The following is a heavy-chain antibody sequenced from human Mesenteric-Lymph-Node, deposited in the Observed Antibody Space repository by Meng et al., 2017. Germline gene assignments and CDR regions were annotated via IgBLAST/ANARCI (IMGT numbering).Heavy chain of an antibody. D-gene: IGHD6-19*01. Sequence: QVHLVQSGAEVKKPGASVKVSCKASGYTFTTHAIHWVRQAPGQRLEWMGWINAGNGNTRYSQKFQGRVSITRDTSASTAYMELSSLRSEDTAVYYCARCIAVAGNWFDPWGQGTLVTVSS. CDR2: INAGNGNT. V-gene: IGHV1-3*01. CDR1: GYTFTTHA. J-gene: IGHJ5*02. CDR3: ARCIAVAGNWFDP.